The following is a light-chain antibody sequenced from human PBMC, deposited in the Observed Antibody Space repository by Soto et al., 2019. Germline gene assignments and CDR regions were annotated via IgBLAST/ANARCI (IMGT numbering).Light chain of an antibody. CDR1: SSDVGGYNY. Sequence: QSVLTQPASVCGSPGQSITISCTGTSSDVGGYNYVSWYQQHPGKAPKLMIYDVSNRPSGVSNRFSGSKSGNTASLTISGLQAEDEADYYCSSYISSSTGAFGGGTKVTVL. CDR3: SSYISSSTGA. CDR2: DVS. J-gene: IGLJ2*01. V-gene: IGLV2-14*01.